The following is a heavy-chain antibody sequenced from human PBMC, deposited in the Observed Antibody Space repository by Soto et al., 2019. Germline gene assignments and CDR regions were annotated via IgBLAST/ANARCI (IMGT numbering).Heavy chain of an antibody. CDR2: IGTSGSTI. CDR1: GFTFSSYE. Sequence: EVQLVESGGGLVQPGGTLRLSCAASGFTFSSYEMNWVRQAPGAGLEWVSYIGTSGSTIYYSDSVKGRFTISRDNAKNSLYLQMNSLRAEDTAVYYCARDLYFFGSGTSVDHGGQGTLVTVSS. V-gene: IGHV3-48*03. D-gene: IGHD3-10*01. CDR3: ARDLYFFGSGTSVDH. J-gene: IGHJ4*02.